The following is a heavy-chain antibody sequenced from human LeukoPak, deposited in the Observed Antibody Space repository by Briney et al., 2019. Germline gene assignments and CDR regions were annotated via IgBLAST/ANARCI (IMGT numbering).Heavy chain of an antibody. V-gene: IGHV3-23*01. J-gene: IGHJ4*02. CDR3: AKKTHITIAPANYFDY. CDR1: GFTFSSYV. CDR2: ITGNSGAT. Sequence: GGSLRLSCAASGFTFSSYVTNWVRQAPGKGLEWVSTITGNSGATYYADSVEGRFTISRDDSKNTLYLQMNGLRTEDTAVYFCAKKTHITIAPANYFDYWGQGTLVTVSS. D-gene: IGHD3-9*01.